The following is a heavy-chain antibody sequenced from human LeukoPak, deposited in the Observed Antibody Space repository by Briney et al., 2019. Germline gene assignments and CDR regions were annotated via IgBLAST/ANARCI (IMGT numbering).Heavy chain of an antibody. Sequence: SETLSLTCTVSGGSISSYYWSWIRQPPGKGLEWIGHIYYSGSTNYNPSLKSRVTISVDTSKNQFSLKLSSVTAADTAVYYCARLPVGPKTYGSGSYGGYNRIVWGQGTLVTVSS. CDR1: GGSISSYY. CDR3: ARLPVGPKTYGSGSYGGYNRIV. V-gene: IGHV4-59*08. CDR2: IYYSGST. D-gene: IGHD3-10*01. J-gene: IGHJ4*02.